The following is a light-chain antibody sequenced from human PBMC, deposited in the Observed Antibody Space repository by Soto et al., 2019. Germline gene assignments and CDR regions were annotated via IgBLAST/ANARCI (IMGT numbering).Light chain of an antibody. J-gene: IGLJ3*02. CDR2: EVS. CDR3: CSPFKIFDIWV. Sequence: QSALTQPASVSGSPGQSITISCTGISSDTIKYNFVSWYQHHPGKAPKLMIYEVSNRPSGVSNRFSGSQSGNTASLTISGLQADDEADYYCCSPFKIFDIWVFGGGTKVTVL. CDR1: SSDTIKYNF. V-gene: IGLV2-14*01.